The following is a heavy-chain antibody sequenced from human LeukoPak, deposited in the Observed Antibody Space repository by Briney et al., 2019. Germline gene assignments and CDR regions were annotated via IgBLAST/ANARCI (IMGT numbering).Heavy chain of an antibody. CDR1: GGSISSSNW. Sequence: SETLSLTCAVSGGSISSSNWWSWVRQPPGKGLEWIGEIYHSGSTNYNPSLKSRVTISVDKSKNQFSLKLSSVTAADTAVYYCARGLGSGRLRWAHYYYGMDVWGQGTTVTVSS. CDR3: ARGLGSGRLRWAHYYYGMDV. V-gene: IGHV4-4*02. CDR2: IYHSGST. D-gene: IGHD5-12*01. J-gene: IGHJ6*02.